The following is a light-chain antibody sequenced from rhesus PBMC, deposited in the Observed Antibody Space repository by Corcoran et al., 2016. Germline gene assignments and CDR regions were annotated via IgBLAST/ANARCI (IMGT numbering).Light chain of an antibody. V-gene: IGKV1-69*01. Sequence: DIQMTQSPSSLSASGGDRVTITCRASQGISNWLAWYQQKPGKAPKPLIYRASNLETGVPSRFSGSGYGTDFTLTISSLQPEDFATYYCHQHDNSPFTFGPGTKLDIK. J-gene: IGKJ3*01. CDR3: HQHDNSPFT. CDR2: RAS. CDR1: QGISNW.